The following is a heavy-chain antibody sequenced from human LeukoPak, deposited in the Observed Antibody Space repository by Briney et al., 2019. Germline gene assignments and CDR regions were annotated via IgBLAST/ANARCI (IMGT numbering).Heavy chain of an antibody. CDR2: IKSKTDGGTT. D-gene: IGHD3-22*01. J-gene: IGHJ3*02. CDR1: GFNFSNAW. CDR3: TTAYYYDSSDDAFDI. V-gene: IGHV3-15*01. Sequence: GGSLRLSCAASGFNFSNAWMSWVRQAPGKGLEWVGRIKSKTDGGTTDYAAPVKGRFTISRDDSKNTLYLQMNSLKTEDTAVYYCTTAYYYDSSDDAFDIWGQGTMVTVSS.